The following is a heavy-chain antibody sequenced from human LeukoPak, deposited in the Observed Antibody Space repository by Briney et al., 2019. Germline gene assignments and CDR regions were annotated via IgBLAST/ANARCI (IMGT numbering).Heavy chain of an antibody. CDR1: GFTFSSYA. J-gene: IGHJ3*02. V-gene: IGHV3-23*01. CDR3: AKGGYCSSSSCYGVDAFEI. D-gene: IGHD2-2*01. Sequence: PGGSLRLSCAASGFTFSSYAMSWVRQAPGKGLEWVSAISGSGGSTYYADSVKGRFTISRDNSKNTLFLQMHSLRAEDTAVYYCAKGGYCSSSSCYGVDAFEIWGQGTMVTVSS. CDR2: ISGSGGST.